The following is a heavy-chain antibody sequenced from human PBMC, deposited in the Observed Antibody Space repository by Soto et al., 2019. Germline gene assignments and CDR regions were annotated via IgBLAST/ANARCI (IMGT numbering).Heavy chain of an antibody. CDR2: IYWDDDK. D-gene: IGHD2-21*02. V-gene: IGHV2-5*02. J-gene: IGHJ1*01. CDR3: AHAVGGGNSAYFQS. CDR1: GFSLRTSGVG. Sequence: QITLKESGPTLVKPTQTLTLTCTFSGFSLRTSGVGVGWIRQPPGKALEWLAVIYWDDDKRYSPSLKSRLTITKDTSKNQVVLTMTNMDPVDTATYYCAHAVGGGNSAYFQSWGQGTLVTVSS.